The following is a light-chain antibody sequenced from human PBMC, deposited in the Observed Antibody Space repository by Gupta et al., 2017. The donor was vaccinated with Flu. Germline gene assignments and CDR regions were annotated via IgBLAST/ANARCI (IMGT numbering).Light chain of an antibody. CDR2: WAS. CDR1: QSVLYSSNNNNY. CDR3: QQDDSPTYT. J-gene: IGKJ2*01. V-gene: IGKV4-1*01. Sequence: DIVMTQSPDSLAVSLGERATINCKSSQSVLYSSNNNNYLAWYQQKPGQPPKLLIYWASSRESGVPDRFSGSGSGTDFTLTISSLQAEDVAVYYCQQDDSPTYTFGQGTKMEIK.